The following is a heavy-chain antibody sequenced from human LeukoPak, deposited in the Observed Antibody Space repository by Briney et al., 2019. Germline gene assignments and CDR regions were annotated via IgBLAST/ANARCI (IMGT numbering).Heavy chain of an antibody. D-gene: IGHD3-16*01. CDR2: IDHDGSQK. CDR3: AKDGGGGTYSFDY. CDR1: GFTFSANN. J-gene: IGHJ4*02. Sequence: GGSLRLSCAVSGFTFSANNMHWARQAPGKGLEWVTFIDHDGSQKFYADSVKGRFTISRDNSKNALYLHINSLRPEDTAVYYCAKDGGGGTYSFDYWGQGSLVTVSS. V-gene: IGHV3-30*02.